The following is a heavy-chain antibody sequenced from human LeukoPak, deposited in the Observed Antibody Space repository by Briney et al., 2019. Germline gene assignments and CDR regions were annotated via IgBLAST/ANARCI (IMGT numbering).Heavy chain of an antibody. J-gene: IGHJ3*02. CDR3: AKLGLGYCSGGSCYSGSVAFDI. Sequence: GGSLRLSCAASGFTFSSYGMHRVRQAPGKGLEWVAVISYDGSNKYYADSVKGRFTISRDNSKNTLYLQMNSLRAEDTAVYYCAKLGLGYCSGGSCYSGSVAFDIWGQGTMVTVSS. CDR2: ISYDGSNK. D-gene: IGHD2-15*01. V-gene: IGHV3-30*18. CDR1: GFTFSSYG.